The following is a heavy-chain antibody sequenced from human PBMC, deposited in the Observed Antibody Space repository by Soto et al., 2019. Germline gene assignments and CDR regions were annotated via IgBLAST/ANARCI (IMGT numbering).Heavy chain of an antibody. V-gene: IGHV4-4*02. Sequence: PSETLSLTCALSGGSASDKRWCTGVRQTGGERLGRIGNTFRKGDTNYNEKLKSRVSISTDKSTSKVYLILTCVTAADTAVYYCASYVGTGGYGAFDLWGQGTVVTVSS. CDR3: ASYVGTGGYGAFDL. J-gene: IGHJ3*01. CDR1: GGSASDKRW. CDR2: TFRKGDT. D-gene: IGHD2-15*01.